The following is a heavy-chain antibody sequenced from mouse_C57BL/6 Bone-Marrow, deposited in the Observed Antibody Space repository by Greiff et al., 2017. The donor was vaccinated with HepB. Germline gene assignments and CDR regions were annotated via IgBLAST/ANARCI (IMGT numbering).Heavy chain of an antibody. V-gene: IGHV1-74*01. D-gene: IGHD2-3*01. J-gene: IGHJ1*03. CDR2: IHPSDSDT. CDR1: GYTFTSYW. CDR3: ATPIYDGYRWYFDV. Sequence: QVQLQQPGAELVKPGASVKVSCKASGYTFTSYWMHWVKQRPGQGLEWIGRIHPSDSDTNYNQKFKGKATLTVDKSSSTAYMQLSSLTSEDSAVYYCATPIYDGYRWYFDVWGTGTTVTVSS.